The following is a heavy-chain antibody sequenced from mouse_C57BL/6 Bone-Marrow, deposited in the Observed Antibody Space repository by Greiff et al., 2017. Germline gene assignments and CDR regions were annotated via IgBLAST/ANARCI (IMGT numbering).Heavy chain of an antibody. V-gene: IGHV1-55*01. CDR2: IYPSSGST. CDR1: GYTFTSYW. J-gene: IGHJ2*01. CDR3: ARDSYCAMGQFGY. D-gene: IGHD3-3*01. Sequence: QVQLQQPGAELVRPGASVKMSCKASGYTFTSYWITWVKQRTGQGLEWIGEIYPSSGSTNYNEKFKGKATLTVDKSSSTAYMELRSLTSEDSAVYDGARDSYCAMGQFGYWGQGTTITVSS.